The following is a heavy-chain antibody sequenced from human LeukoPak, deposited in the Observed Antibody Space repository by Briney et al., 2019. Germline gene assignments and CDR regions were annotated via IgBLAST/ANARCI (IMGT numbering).Heavy chain of an antibody. CDR1: GGSIRSGDYY. D-gene: IGHD3-22*01. J-gene: IGHJ3*02. Sequence: SETLSLTCTVSGGSIRSGDYYWSWVRQPPGKGLEWIGYIFYSGSTYYNPSLKSRVTISVDTSKNQFSLKLSSVTAADTAVYYCARGVEDYYDSSGAFDIWGQGTMVTVSS. CDR2: IFYSGST. CDR3: ARGVEDYYDSSGAFDI. V-gene: IGHV4-30-4*01.